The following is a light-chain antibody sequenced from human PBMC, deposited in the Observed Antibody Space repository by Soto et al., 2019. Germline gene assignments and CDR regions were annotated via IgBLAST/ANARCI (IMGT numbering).Light chain of an antibody. Sequence: QSALTQPRSVSGSPGQSVTISCTGTSSDVGGYNYVSWYQQHPGKAPKLMIYDVSKWPSGVPDRFSGSKSGRTASLTISGLRADDEADYYCCPYAGRYTYVFGTGTKLTVL. CDR2: DVS. CDR1: SSDVGGYNY. CDR3: CPYAGRYTYV. V-gene: IGLV2-11*01. J-gene: IGLJ1*01.